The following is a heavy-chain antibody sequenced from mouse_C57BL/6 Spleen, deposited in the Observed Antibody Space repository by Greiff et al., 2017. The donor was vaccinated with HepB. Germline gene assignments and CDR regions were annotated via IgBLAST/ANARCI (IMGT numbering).Heavy chain of an antibody. CDR1: GYAFSSSW. Sequence: QVQLQQSGPELVKPGASVKISCKASGYAFSSSWMNWVKQRPGKGLEWIGRIYPGDGDTNYNGKFKGKATLTADKSSSTAYMQLSSLTSEDSAVYFCARSRVGVRLAWFAYWGQGTLVTVSA. CDR2: IYPGDGDT. V-gene: IGHV1-82*01. CDR3: ARSRVGVRLAWFAY. D-gene: IGHD2-14*01. J-gene: IGHJ3*01.